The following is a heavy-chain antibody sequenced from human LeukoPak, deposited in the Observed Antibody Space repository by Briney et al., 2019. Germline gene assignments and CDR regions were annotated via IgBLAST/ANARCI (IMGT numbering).Heavy chain of an antibody. CDR1: GYSFTSYW. V-gene: IGHV5-10-1*01. CDR3: ARHRDDGFADYFDY. CDR2: IDPSDSYT. Sequence: AGESLKISCKGSGYSFTSYWISWVRQMPGKGLEWMGRIDPSDSYTNYSPSFQGHVTISADKSISTAYLQWSSLKASDIAMYYCARHRDDGFADYFDYWGQGTLVTVSS. J-gene: IGHJ4*02. D-gene: IGHD1-1*01.